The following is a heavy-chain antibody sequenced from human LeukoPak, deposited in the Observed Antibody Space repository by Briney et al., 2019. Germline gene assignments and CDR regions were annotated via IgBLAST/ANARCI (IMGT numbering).Heavy chain of an antibody. Sequence: GGSLRLSCAASGFTFSSYDMHWVRQATGKGLEWVSAIGTAGDTYYPGSVKGRFTISRENAKNSLYLQMNSLRAGDTAVYYCARSSGYYYRFDYWGQGTLVTVSS. CDR2: IGTAGDT. J-gene: IGHJ4*02. CDR1: GFTFSSYD. D-gene: IGHD3-22*01. CDR3: ARSSGYYYRFDY. V-gene: IGHV3-13*01.